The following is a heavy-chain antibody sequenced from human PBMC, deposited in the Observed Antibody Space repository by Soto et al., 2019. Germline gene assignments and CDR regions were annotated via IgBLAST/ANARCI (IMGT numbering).Heavy chain of an antibody. Sequence: QLLGSGGGLVQPGGSLRLSCEASGFTFNIYAMTWVRQAPGKGLEWVSNIGSTGTTTYYADSVKVRFAISRDNSKSTLYLQMNSLRAEDTAVSYCATVARYDDFDVWGQGTMVTVSS. J-gene: IGHJ3*01. D-gene: IGHD3-9*01. CDR3: ATVARYDDFDV. CDR1: GFTFNIYA. V-gene: IGHV3-23*01. CDR2: IGSTGTTT.